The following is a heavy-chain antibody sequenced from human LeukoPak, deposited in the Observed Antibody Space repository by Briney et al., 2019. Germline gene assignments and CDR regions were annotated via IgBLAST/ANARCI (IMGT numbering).Heavy chain of an antibody. V-gene: IGHV1-2*02. CDR1: GYTFTHYY. Sequence: GASVKVSCKASGYTFTHYYMHWVRQAPGQGLEWMGWINPNSGGTNYAQKFQGRVTMTRDTSISTAYMELSRLRSDDTAVYYCARATRGFGEPVGDYWGQGTLVTVSS. J-gene: IGHJ4*02. D-gene: IGHD3-10*01. CDR3: ARATRGFGEPVGDY. CDR2: INPNSGGT.